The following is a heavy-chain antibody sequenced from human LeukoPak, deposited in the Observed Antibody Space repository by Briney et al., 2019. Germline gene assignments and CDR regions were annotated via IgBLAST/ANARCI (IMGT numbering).Heavy chain of an antibody. CDR2: IQDDGATT. J-gene: IGHJ4*02. V-gene: IGHV3-30*02. CDR1: GLTFSNFP. CDR3: ATQSITLVVVISPFDY. Sequence: GGSLRLSCAASGLTFSNFPMHWVRQAPGKGLEWVALIQDDGATTNYVDSVRGRFTISRDNSKSTVYLQMNSLKPGDTAVYYCATQSITLVVVISPFDYWGQGTLVTVSS. D-gene: IGHD3-22*01.